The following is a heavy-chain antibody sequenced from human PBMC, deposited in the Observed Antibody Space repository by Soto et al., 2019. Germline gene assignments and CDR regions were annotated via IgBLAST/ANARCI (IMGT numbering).Heavy chain of an antibody. CDR3: ARAGGSYALDY. CDR1: GYTFTSYG. J-gene: IGHJ4*02. CDR2: ISTYNGNT. V-gene: IGHV1-18*01. Sequence: QVQLVQSGAEVKKPGASVKVSCKASGYTFTSYGITWVRQAPGQGLEWMGWISTYNGNTNYAQKLQGRVTMTTDTSTSTAYRELRSLRSDDPAVYYCARAGGSYALDYWGQGTLVTVSS. D-gene: IGHD1-26*01.